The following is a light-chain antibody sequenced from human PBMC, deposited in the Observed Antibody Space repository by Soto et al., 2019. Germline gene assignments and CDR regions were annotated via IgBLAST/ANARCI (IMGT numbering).Light chain of an antibody. CDR1: SSDVGGYNY. V-gene: IGLV2-14*01. Sequence: QSVLTQPASVSGSPGQSITISCTGTSSDVGGYNYVSWYQQHPGKAPKLMIYDVSNRPSGVSNRFSGSKSGNTASLTISGLHAEDEADYYCRSYTISRDVVFGGGTKLTVL. J-gene: IGLJ2*01. CDR3: RSYTISRDVV. CDR2: DVS.